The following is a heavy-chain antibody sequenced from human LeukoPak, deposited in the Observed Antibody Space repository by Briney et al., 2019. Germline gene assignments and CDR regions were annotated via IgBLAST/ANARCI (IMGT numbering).Heavy chain of an antibody. D-gene: IGHD3-10*01. Sequence: ASVKVSCKVSGYTLTELSMHWVRQAPGKGLEWMGGFGPEDGETIYAQKFQGRVTMTEDTSTDTAYMELSSLRSEDTAVYYCATSHFSMVRGVIIIRPFDYWGQGTLVTVSS. V-gene: IGHV1-24*01. J-gene: IGHJ4*02. CDR2: FGPEDGET. CDR3: ATSHFSMVRGVIIIRPFDY. CDR1: GYTLTELS.